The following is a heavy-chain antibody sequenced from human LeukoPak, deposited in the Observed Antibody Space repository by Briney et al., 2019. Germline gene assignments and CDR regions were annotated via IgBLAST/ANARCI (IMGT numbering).Heavy chain of an antibody. J-gene: IGHJ4*02. CDR1: GGSISSSNW. Sequence: SETLSLTCAVSGGSISSSNWWSWVRQPPGKGLEWIGEIYHSGSTNYNPSLKSRVTISVDKSKDQFSLKLSSVTAADTAVYYCASLRGYDYSSMGYDYWGQGTLVTVSS. D-gene: IGHD5-12*01. V-gene: IGHV4-4*02. CDR2: IYHSGST. CDR3: ASLRGYDYSSMGYDY.